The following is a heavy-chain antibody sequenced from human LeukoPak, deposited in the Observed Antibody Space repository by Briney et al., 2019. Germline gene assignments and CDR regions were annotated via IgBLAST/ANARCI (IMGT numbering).Heavy chain of an antibody. CDR2: IWYDGSNK. Sequence: GGSLRLSCAASGFTFSSYGMHWVRQAPGKGLEWVAVIWYDGSNKYYADSVKGRFTISRDNSKNTLYLQMNSLRAEDTAVYYCAKPYDFWSISFDYWGQGTLVTVSS. V-gene: IGHV3-33*06. D-gene: IGHD3-3*01. CDR3: AKPYDFWSISFDY. J-gene: IGHJ4*02. CDR1: GFTFSSYG.